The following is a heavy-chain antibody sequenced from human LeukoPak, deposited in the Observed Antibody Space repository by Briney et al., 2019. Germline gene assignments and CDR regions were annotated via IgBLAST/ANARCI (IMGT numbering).Heavy chain of an antibody. Sequence: GGSLRLSCAASGFIFSTYNMNWVRQAPGKGLEWVSFISPSSSAIYYADSVKGRFTMSRDNGKNSLYLQMNNLRAEDTAVYYCARRKANSDGEIDFWGQGTLVTVSS. D-gene: IGHD5-18*01. CDR3: ARRKANSDGEIDF. J-gene: IGHJ4*02. CDR2: ISPSSSAI. CDR1: GFIFSTYN. V-gene: IGHV3-48*01.